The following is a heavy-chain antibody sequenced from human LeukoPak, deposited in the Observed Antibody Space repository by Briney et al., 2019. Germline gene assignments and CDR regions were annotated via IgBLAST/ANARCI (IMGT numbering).Heavy chain of an antibody. CDR2: ISYTGTT. CDR1: GASIRNKF. D-gene: IGHD3-3*01. J-gene: IGHJ4*02. CDR3: ARDTSGYYGRYEH. V-gene: IGHV4-59*01. Sequence: KSSETLSLTCDVSGASIRNKFWSWLRHPPGKALEWIGYISYTGTTNCNPSLQSRVTISVDTSKNQLSLKLTSMTAADTAVYYCARDTSGYYGRYEHWGQGTLVTVSS.